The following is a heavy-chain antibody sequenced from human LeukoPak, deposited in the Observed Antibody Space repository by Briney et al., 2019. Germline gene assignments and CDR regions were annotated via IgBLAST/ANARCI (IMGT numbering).Heavy chain of an antibody. J-gene: IGHJ4*02. CDR2: ISSSGSTI. V-gene: IGHV3-11*04. Sequence: PGGSLRLSCAASGFTFSDYWMHWVRQAPGKGLEWVSYISSSGSTIYYADSVKGRFTISRDNAKNSLYLQMNSLRAEDTAVYYCARSIGSGPIDYWGQGTLVTVSS. CDR1: GFTFSDYW. CDR3: ARSIGSGPIDY. D-gene: IGHD3-3*01.